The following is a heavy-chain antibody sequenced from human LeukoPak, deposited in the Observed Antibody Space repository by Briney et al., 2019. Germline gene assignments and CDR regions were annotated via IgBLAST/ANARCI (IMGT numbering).Heavy chain of an antibody. CDR2: IYYSGST. J-gene: IGHJ3*02. CDR3: ARDGAGRPDAFDI. CDR1: GGSISSYY. D-gene: IGHD1-1*01. Sequence: PSETLSLTCTVSGGSISSYYWSWIRQPPGKGLEWIGYIYYSGSTNYNPSLKSRVTISVDTSKNQFSLKLSSVTAADTAVYYCARDGAGRPDAFDIWGQGTMVTVSS. V-gene: IGHV4-59*01.